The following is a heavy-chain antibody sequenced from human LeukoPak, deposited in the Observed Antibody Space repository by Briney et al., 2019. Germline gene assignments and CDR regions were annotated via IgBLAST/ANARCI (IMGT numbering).Heavy chain of an antibody. CDR1: GYTLAGHY. CDR3: ARQTGDDALDI. V-gene: IGHV1-2*02. J-gene: IGHJ3*02. CDR2: ISPHSGFT. Sequence: ASVKVSCKASGYTLAGHYIHWVRQAPGQGLEWMGWISPHSGFTMYPQRFQGRVTMTTDTSISTAFLEVRRLRSDDTAAYYCARQTGDDALDIWGQGTMITVYS. D-gene: IGHD7-27*01.